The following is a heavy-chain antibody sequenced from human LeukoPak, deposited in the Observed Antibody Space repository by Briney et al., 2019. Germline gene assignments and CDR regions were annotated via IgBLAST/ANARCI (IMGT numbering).Heavy chain of an antibody. Sequence: GASVKVFCKASGYTFTSYDINWVRRATGQGLEWVGWMNPNSGNTGYAQKFQGRVTMTRNTSISTAYMELSSLRSEDTAVYYCARGVAARRGGSHYYYYGMDVWGQGTTVTVSS. CDR1: GYTFTSYD. J-gene: IGHJ6*02. CDR2: MNPNSGNT. CDR3: ARGVAARRGGSHYYYYGMDV. V-gene: IGHV1-8*01. D-gene: IGHD6-6*01.